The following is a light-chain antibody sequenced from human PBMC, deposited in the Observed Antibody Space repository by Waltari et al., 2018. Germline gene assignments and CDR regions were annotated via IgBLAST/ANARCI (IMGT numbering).Light chain of an antibody. J-gene: IGKJ4*01. V-gene: IGKV3-11*01. CDR2: DAS. CDR1: QCVSSY. CDR3: QQRSDWLLT. Sequence: EIVLPQSPATLSLSPGERATLPCRASQCVSSYLAWYHQKSGQAPRLPIYDASNRATGIPARFSGGGSGTDFTLTISSLEPEDFAVYYCQQRSDWLLTFGGGTKVEIK.